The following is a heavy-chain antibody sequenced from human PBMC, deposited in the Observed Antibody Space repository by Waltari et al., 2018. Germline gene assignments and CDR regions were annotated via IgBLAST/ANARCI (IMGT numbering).Heavy chain of an antibody. CDR3: ARLVEDLVVVPYGYYFDN. J-gene: IGHJ4*02. D-gene: IGHD2-2*01. Sequence: QVQLQESGPGLVKPSETLSLTCSVSGYSMSGGYYWGWIRQSPGKGLEWIGSMSHSGNAYYTPSLKSRVTISVDTSKKQISLKLTSVTAADTAVYYCARLVEDLVVVPYGYYFDNWGQGTLVTVSS. CDR2: MSHSGNA. CDR1: GYSMSGGYY. V-gene: IGHV4-38-2*02.